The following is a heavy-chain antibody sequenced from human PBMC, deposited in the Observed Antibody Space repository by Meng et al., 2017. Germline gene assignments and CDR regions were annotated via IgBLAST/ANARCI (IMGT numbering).Heavy chain of an antibody. V-gene: IGHV1-46*01. CDR2: INPSGGST. CDR1: GYTFTSYY. CDR3: ARAMTTVMIDY. Sequence: QVQLWQLGAGVTKHCASVQVSCKASGYTFTSYYMPLVRQAPGQGLEWMGIINPSGGSTSYAQKFQGRVTMTRNTSISTAYMELSSLRSEDTAVYYCARAMTTVMIDYWGQGTLVTVSS. J-gene: IGHJ4*02. D-gene: IGHD4-17*01.